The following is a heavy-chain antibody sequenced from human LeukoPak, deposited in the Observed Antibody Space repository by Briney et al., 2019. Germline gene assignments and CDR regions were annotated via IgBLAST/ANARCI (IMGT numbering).Heavy chain of an antibody. Sequence: GGSLRLSCAASGFTFSSYGIHWVRQAPGKGLEWVAFIRYDGTNKWYADSVKGRFTISRDNSKNTLYLQRNSLRVEDTAVYHCAKDRDYGDYPSAYYYYMDVWGKGTTVTVSS. CDR1: GFTFSSYG. V-gene: IGHV3-30*02. CDR2: IRYDGTNK. J-gene: IGHJ6*03. CDR3: AKDRDYGDYPSAYYYYMDV. D-gene: IGHD4-17*01.